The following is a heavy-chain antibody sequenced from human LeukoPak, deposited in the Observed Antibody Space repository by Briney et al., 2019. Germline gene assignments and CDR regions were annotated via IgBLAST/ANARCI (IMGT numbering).Heavy chain of an antibody. CDR3: VAGHSSGWYAL. J-gene: IGHJ4*02. CDR1: GGSISSSGYY. CDR2: IYYTGST. Sequence: SETLSLTCPVSGGSISSSGYYWGWIRQPPGKGLACIGSIYYTGSTYYDPSLKSRVTISVDTSKNQFSLKLTSVTAADTAVYYCVAGHSSGWYALWGQGTLVTVSS. V-gene: IGHV4-39*01. D-gene: IGHD6-19*01.